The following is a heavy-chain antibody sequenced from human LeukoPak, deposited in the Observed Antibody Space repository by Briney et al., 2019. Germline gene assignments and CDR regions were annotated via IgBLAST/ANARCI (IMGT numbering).Heavy chain of an antibody. CDR2: ISAYNGNT. V-gene: IGHV1-18*04. Sequence: ASVKVSCKASGYTFTSYGISWVRQAPGQGLDWMGWISAYNGNTNYAQKLQGRVTMTTDTSTSTAYMELRSLRSDDTAVYYCARDLPYSSGWSYYYGMDVWGKGTTVTVSS. CDR1: GYTFTSYG. CDR3: ARDLPYSSGWSYYYGMDV. D-gene: IGHD6-13*01. J-gene: IGHJ6*04.